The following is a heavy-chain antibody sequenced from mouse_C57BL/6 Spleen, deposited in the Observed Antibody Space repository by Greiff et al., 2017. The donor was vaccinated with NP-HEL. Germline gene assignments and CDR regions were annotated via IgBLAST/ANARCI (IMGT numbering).Heavy chain of an antibody. V-gene: IGHV5-16*01. CDR3: ARGGDGFTDAMDY. D-gene: IGHD1-1*01. Sequence: EVQLVESEGGLVQPGSSMKLSCTASGFTFSDYYMAWVRQVPEKGLEWVANINYDGSSTYYLDSLKSRFIISRDNAKNILYLQMSSLKSEDTATYYCARGGDGFTDAMDYWGQGTSVTVSS. J-gene: IGHJ4*01. CDR1: GFTFSDYY. CDR2: INYDGSST.